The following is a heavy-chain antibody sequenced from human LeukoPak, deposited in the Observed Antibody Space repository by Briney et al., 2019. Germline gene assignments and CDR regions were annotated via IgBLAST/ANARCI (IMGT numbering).Heavy chain of an antibody. V-gene: IGHV1-46*01. CDR3: ASLYVHDARDAFDI. J-gene: IGHJ3*02. CDR1: GYTFTSYY. CDR2: INPSGGST. Sequence: VASAKVSCKASGYTFTSYYMHWVRQAPGQGLEWMGIINPSGGSTSYAQKFQGRVTMTRDTSTSTVYMELSSPRSEDTAVYYCASLYVHDARDAFDIWGQGTMVTVSS. D-gene: IGHD2-8*01.